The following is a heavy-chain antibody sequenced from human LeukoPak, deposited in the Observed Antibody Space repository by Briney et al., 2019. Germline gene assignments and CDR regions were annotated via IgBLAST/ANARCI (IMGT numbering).Heavy chain of an antibody. CDR2: ISGSGGTT. V-gene: IGHV3-23*01. CDR3: AKDRISSSWYEGWFDP. J-gene: IGHJ5*02. CDR1: GFTFSSYA. Sequence: GGSLRLSCAASGFTFSSYAMSWVRQAPGKGLEWVSAISGSGGTTYYADSVKGRFTISRDNSKNTLYLQMNSLRAEDTAVYYCAKDRISSSWYEGWFDPWGQGTLVTVSS. D-gene: IGHD6-13*01.